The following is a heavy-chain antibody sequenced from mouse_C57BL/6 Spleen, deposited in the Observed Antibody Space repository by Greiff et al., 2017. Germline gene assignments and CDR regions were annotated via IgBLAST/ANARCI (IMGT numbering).Heavy chain of an antibody. V-gene: IGHV1-66*01. CDR1: GYSFTSYY. D-gene: IGHD2-1*01. Sequence: VQLQQSGPELVKPGASVKISCKASGYSFTSYYIHWVKQRPGQGLEWIGWIYPGSGNTKYNEKFKGKATLTADTSSSTAYMQLSSLTSEDSAVYYCARPIYYGNLDYWGQGTTLTVSS. CDR2: IYPGSGNT. J-gene: IGHJ2*01. CDR3: ARPIYYGNLDY.